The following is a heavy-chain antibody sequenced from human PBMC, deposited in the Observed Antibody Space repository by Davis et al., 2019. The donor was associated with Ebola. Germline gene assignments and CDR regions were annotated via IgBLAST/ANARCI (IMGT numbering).Heavy chain of an antibody. V-gene: IGHV3-23*01. CDR2: ISASGADI. CDR1: GFTFSNYA. D-gene: IGHD2-2*01. CDR3: ARGSRYQLLMPFDY. Sequence: PGGSLRLSCAASGFTFSNYAMSWVRQAPGGGLEWVSGISASGADIKYADSVRGRFSISRDDSKNTLYLQMSSLRPEDTAIYYCARGSRYQLLMPFDYWGQGTLVTVSS. J-gene: IGHJ4*02.